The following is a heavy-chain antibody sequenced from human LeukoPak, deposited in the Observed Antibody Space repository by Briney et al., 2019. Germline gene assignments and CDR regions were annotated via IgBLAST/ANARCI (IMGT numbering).Heavy chain of an antibody. V-gene: IGHV4-39*01. J-gene: IGHJ5*02. CDR1: GFTFSSYA. CDR3: ARRSTVAGRGRFDP. CDR2: VHYSGST. Sequence: GSLRLSCAASGFTFSSYAMSWVRQPPGKGLEWLGSVHYSGSTYDNPSLKSRVTISVDTSKNQFSLKLISVTAADTAVYYCARRSTVAGRGRFDPWGQGTLVTVSS. D-gene: IGHD6-19*01.